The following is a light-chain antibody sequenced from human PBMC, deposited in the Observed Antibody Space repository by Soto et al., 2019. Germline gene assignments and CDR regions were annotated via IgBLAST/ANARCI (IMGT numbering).Light chain of an antibody. Sequence: EIVMTHSPATLSVFPGERAPISCRASQSVSSNLVWYQHNPGQAPKLLNYNTFTRATGMPARFSGSGSGTEFSLTISSLQSEDFAVYYCQQYNNWPYTFGQGTKLEI. CDR1: QSVSSN. CDR2: NTF. CDR3: QQYNNWPYT. V-gene: IGKV3-15*01. J-gene: IGKJ2*01.